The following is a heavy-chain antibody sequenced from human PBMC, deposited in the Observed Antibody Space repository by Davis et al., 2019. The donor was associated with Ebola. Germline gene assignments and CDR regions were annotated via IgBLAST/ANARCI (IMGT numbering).Heavy chain of an antibody. D-gene: IGHD5-24*01. Sequence: PGGSLRLSCAASGFTFSSYWMSWVRQAPGKGLEWVANIKQDGSEKYYVNSVKGRFTISRDNAKNSLYLQMNSLRAEDTAVYYCARERRWLQREYYFDYWGQGTLVTVSS. CDR3: ARERRWLQREYYFDY. CDR1: GFTFSSYW. V-gene: IGHV3-7*03. J-gene: IGHJ4*02. CDR2: IKQDGSEK.